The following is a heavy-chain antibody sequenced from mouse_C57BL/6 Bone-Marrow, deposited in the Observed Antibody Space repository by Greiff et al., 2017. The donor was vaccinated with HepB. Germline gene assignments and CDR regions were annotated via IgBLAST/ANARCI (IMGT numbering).Heavy chain of an antibody. Sequence: QVQLQQPGAELVKPGASVKLSCKASGYTFTSYWMQWVKQRPGQGLEWIGEIDPSDSYTNYNQKFKGKATLTVDTSSSTAYMQLSSLTSEDSAVYYCARYDYGSSYAHYDAMDYWGQGTSVTVSS. D-gene: IGHD1-1*01. J-gene: IGHJ4*01. CDR3: ARYDYGSSYAHYDAMDY. CDR1: GYTFTSYW. V-gene: IGHV1-50*01. CDR2: IDPSDSYT.